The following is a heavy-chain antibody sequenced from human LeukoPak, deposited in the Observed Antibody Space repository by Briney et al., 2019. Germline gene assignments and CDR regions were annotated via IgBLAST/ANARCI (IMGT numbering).Heavy chain of an antibody. CDR3: ARYHTALNY. V-gene: IGHV3-53*01. CDR2: IYSGGST. D-gene: IGHD5-18*01. J-gene: IGHJ4*02. Sequence: GSLSPSFAASGFRLSRDYMTWVRPAPGKGLEWVSVIYSGGSTYYADSVKGRFTISRDNSKNALYLQMNNLRVEDTAVYYCARYHTALNYWGQGTLVTASS. CDR1: GFRLSRDY.